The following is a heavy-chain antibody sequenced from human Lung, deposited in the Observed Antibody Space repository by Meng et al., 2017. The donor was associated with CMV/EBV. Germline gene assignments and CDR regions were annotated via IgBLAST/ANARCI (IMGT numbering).Heavy chain of an antibody. D-gene: IGHD2-15*01. CDR1: GYSFTSYW. CDR3: ARQIGNAAHDAFDI. CDR2: IYPGDSDT. J-gene: IGHJ3*02. V-gene: IGHV5-51*01. Sequence: GSSLKISCKASGYSFTSYWIGWVRQMPGKGLEWMGIIYPGDSDTRYNPSFQGQVTISADKSITTAYLQWSSLKASDTAMYYCARQIGNAAHDAFDIWGQGTMVTVSS.